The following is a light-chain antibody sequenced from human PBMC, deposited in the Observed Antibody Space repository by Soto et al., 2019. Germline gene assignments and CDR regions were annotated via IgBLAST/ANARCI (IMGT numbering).Light chain of an antibody. CDR2: DTT. CDR3: LLSYDGPYV. J-gene: IGLJ1*01. V-gene: IGLV7-46*01. CDR1: TGAVTNGHY. Sequence: QAVVTQEPSLTVSPGGTVTLTCGSSTGAVTNGHYPYWFQQKPGQAPRTLIYDTTNRHSWTPARFSGSLLGGKAALTLSGAQPEDEAEYYCLLSYDGPYVGGTGTKVTGL.